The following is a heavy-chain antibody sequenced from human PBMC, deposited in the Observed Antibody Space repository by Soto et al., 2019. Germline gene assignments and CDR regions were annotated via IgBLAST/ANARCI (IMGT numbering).Heavy chain of an antibody. CDR3: ARRGASIFDS. Sequence: QVELVQSGGEVKKPGASVTVYCKASGYTFTIYGIAWVRQVPGQGLEWMGWISVYNDKRNYAQKFQGRVTMTTDTSTSTAYLSLSNLRSDDTAVYFCARRGASIFDSWGQGTLVTVSS. J-gene: IGHJ4*02. CDR2: ISVYNDKR. D-gene: IGHD6-6*01. V-gene: IGHV1-18*01. CDR1: GYTFTIYG.